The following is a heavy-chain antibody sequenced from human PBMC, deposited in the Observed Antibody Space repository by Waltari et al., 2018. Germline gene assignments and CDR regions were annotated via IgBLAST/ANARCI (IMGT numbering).Heavy chain of an antibody. CDR3: TNGGY. CDR1: GCTFSTYA. V-gene: IGHV3-23*03. J-gene: IGHJ4*02. CDR2: IYNGGSGT. Sequence: EVQLVESGGDLVQPGGSLRLSWSASGCTFSTYAMGWVRQSPGKGLEWVSSIYNGGSGTYYADSVKGRFTISRDNSRNTLYLQMNSLSVEDTAVYYCTNGGYWGQGTLVTVSS. D-gene: IGHD3-16*01.